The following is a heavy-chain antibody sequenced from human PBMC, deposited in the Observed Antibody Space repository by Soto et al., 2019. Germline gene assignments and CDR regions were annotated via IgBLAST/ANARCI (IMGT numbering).Heavy chain of an antibody. CDR3: ARGSDYYGSGSYYSPYDYIWGSYRYYFDY. V-gene: IGHV4-34*01. CDR2: INHSGST. D-gene: IGHD3-10*01. J-gene: IGHJ4*02. Sequence: SETLSLTCAVYGGSFSGYYWSWIRQPPGKGLEWIGEINHSGSTNYNPSLKSRVTISVDTSKNQFSLKLSSVTAADTAVYYCARGSDYYGSGSYYSPYDYIWGSYRYYFDYWGQGTLVTVSS. CDR1: GGSFSGYY.